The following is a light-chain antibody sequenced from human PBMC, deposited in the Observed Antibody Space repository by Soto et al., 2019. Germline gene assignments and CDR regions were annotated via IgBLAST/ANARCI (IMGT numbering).Light chain of an antibody. V-gene: IGKV4-1*01. CDR2: WAS. CDR3: QQYYITPYT. J-gene: IGKJ2*01. CDR1: QSVLSSSNNKNY. Sequence: DIGRTRSPDSLAVSLGERATINCKSSQSVLSSSNNKNYLTWYQQKPGQPPKLLIYWASTRESGVPDRFSGSGSGTDFTLTISSLQAEDVAVYYCQQYYITPYTFGQGTKLEIK.